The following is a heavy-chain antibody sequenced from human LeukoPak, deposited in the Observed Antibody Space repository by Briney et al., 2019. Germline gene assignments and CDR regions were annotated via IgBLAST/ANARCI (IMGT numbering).Heavy chain of an antibody. CDR2: IVVGSGNT. CDR3: AADSVGYCSGGSCYPSRGMDV. V-gene: IGHV1-58*02. Sequence: WASVKVSCKASGFTFTSSAMQWVRQARGQRLEWIGWIVVGSGNTNYAQKFQERVTITRDMSTSTAYMELSSLRSEDTAVYYCAADSVGYCSGGSCYPSRGMDVWGQGTTVTVSS. D-gene: IGHD2-15*01. J-gene: IGHJ6*02. CDR1: GFTFTSSA.